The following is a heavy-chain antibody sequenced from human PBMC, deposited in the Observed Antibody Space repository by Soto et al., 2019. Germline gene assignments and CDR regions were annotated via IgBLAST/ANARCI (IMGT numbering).Heavy chain of an antibody. V-gene: IGHV1-18*01. J-gene: IGHJ6*02. D-gene: IGHD3-9*01. CDR1: GYTFTSYG. CDR3: ARDPLSYDILTGYSPRYYYGMEV. CDR2: ISAYNGNT. Sequence: ASVKLSCKASGYTFTSYGISWVRQAPGQGLEWMGWISAYNGNTNYAQKLQGRVTMTTDTSTSTAYMELRSLRSDDTAVYYCARDPLSYDILTGYSPRYYYGMEVWGQGTTVTVSS.